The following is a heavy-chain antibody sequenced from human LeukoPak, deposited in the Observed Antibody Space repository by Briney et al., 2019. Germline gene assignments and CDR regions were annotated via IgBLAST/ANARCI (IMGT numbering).Heavy chain of an antibody. V-gene: IGHV3-48*01. Sequence: PGGSLRLSWAASGFNYGSYTMNWVRQAPGMGLEWLSYISASRDITYYADSVKGRFTISRDNAKHSLYLQMNSLRAEDTAVYYCVRGSLASGVVVYYYYYLDVWGKGTTVTVSS. CDR3: VRGSLASGVVVYYYYYLDV. CDR2: ISASRDIT. D-gene: IGHD3-3*01. CDR1: GFNYGSYT. J-gene: IGHJ6*03.